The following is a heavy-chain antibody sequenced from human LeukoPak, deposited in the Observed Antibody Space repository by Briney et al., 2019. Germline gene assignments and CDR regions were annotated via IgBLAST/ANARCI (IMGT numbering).Heavy chain of an antibody. CDR2: VNPQRGNT. CDR3: ARGLPLGFCTYGVCYPPKHLDF. CDR1: GYSFTRYD. J-gene: IGHJ4*02. Sequence: ASVKVSCNTSGYSFTRYDINWVRQAPGQGLEWMGWVNPQRGNTGSKQKFQARITITRDTSISAAYMELSSLTSDDTAVYFCARGLPLGFCTYGVCYPPKHLDFWGQGTLVTVSS. V-gene: IGHV1-8*03. D-gene: IGHD2-8*01.